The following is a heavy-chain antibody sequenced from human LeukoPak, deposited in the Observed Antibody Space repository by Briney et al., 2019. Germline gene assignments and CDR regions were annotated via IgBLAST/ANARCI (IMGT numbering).Heavy chain of an antibody. J-gene: IGHJ1*01. Sequence: PGGSLRLSCAASGFNFRSYAMHWVRQAPGKGLDWVSSISRSSTYIYYADSVKGRFTISRDDAKNSLYLQMNSLRAEDTAVYYCARDLSSSSTAYFQHWGQGTLVTVSS. CDR1: GFNFRSYA. CDR2: ISRSSTYI. V-gene: IGHV3-21*01. CDR3: ARDLSSSSTAYFQH. D-gene: IGHD6-6*01.